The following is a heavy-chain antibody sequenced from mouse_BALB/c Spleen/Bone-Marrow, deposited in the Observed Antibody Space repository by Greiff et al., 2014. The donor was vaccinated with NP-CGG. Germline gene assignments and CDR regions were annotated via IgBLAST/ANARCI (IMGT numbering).Heavy chain of an antibody. CDR3: ANYGDYGGVLAY. J-gene: IGHJ3*01. V-gene: IGHV14-3*02. D-gene: IGHD2-13*01. Sequence: EVQLVESGAELVKPGNSATLSCTASGFNIKDIYMHWVKRRPERGLEWIGRIDTANDNTKYDPKFQGRATITADTSSNTAYLHLSSRTSEDTAVYYCANYGDYGGVLAYWGQGTLVTVSA. CDR1: GFNIKDIY. CDR2: IDTANDNT.